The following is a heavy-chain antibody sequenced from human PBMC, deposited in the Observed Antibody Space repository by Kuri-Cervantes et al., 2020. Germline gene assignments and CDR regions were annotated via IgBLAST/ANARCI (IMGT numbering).Heavy chain of an antibody. CDR3: ASGYCSGGSCYSNY. D-gene: IGHD2-15*01. Sequence: GSLRLSCTVSGGSVSTGSYYWSWIRQPPGKGLEWIGYIYYSGSTNYNPSLKSRVTISVDTSKDQFSLKLSSVTAADTAVYYCASGYCSGGSCYSNYWGQGTLVTVSS. CDR2: IYYSGST. V-gene: IGHV4-61*01. J-gene: IGHJ4*02. CDR1: GGSVSTGSYY.